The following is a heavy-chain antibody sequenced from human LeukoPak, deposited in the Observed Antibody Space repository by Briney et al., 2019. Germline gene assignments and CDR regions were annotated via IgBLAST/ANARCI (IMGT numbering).Heavy chain of an antibody. CDR3: ASWGAGGNS. D-gene: IGHD3-16*01. CDR2: INPDGSGR. Sequence: GGSLRLSCEASGFTLSTYWMNWVRQVPGKGLDWVANINPDGSGRRYVDSVKGRFTIARDNADNSLSLQMNSLRAEDTAVYYCASWGAGGNSWGQGTLVTVSS. CDR1: GFTLSTYW. J-gene: IGHJ4*02. V-gene: IGHV3-7*01.